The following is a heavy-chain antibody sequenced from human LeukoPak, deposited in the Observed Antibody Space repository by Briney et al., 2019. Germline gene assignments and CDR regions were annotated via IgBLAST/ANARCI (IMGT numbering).Heavy chain of an antibody. CDR3: ARAPRGVTAIPYYFDY. V-gene: IGHV4-39*07. CDR2: IYYSGST. D-gene: IGHD2-21*02. CDR1: GGSISSSSYY. J-gene: IGHJ4*02. Sequence: SETLSLTCTVSGGSISSSSYYWGWIRQPPGKGLEWIGSIYYSGSTYYNPSLKSRVTISVDTSKNQFSLKLSSVTAADTAVYYCARAPRGVTAIPYYFDYWGQGTLVTVSS.